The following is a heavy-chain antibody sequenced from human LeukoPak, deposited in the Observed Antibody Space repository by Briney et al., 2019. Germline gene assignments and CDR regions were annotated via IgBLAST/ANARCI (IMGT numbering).Heavy chain of an antibody. CDR3: AKEYTPSSPLGELAS. V-gene: IGHV3-30*02. Sequence: GGSLRLSCAVSGFNLNSYAMHWVRQAPGEGLEGVAVIRHDEPNSFYAGSVQGRFTISRDTSKKLLYLQMNSLRVEDTAVYYCAKEYTPSSPLGELASWGQGTLVTVSS. J-gene: IGHJ4*02. D-gene: IGHD6-6*01. CDR2: IRHDEPNS. CDR1: GFNLNSYA.